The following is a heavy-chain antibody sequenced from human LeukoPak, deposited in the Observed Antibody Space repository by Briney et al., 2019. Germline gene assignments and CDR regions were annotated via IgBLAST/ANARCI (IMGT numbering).Heavy chain of an antibody. D-gene: IGHD2-2*01. CDR3: ARDTHVVVPAAADY. J-gene: IGHJ4*02. CDR2: ISAYNGNT. Sequence: GASVKVSCKASGYTFTSYGISWVRQAPGQGLEWMGWISAYNGNTNYAQKLQGRVTMTTDTSTSTAYMELRSLRSDDTAVYYRARDTHVVVPAAADYWGQGTLVTVSS. CDR1: GYTFTSYG. V-gene: IGHV1-18*01.